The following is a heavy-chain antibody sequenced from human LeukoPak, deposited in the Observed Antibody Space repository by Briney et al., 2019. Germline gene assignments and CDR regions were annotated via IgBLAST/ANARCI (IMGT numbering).Heavy chain of an antibody. CDR2: IKQDGSET. Sequence: GGSLTLSCAASRFTLSNYWMSWVRQAPGKGLEWVANIKQDGSETYYVDSVKGRLTISRDNAKNSLYLQMNSLRAEATAVYYCARESASSSWYTRPPRDDAFDIWGQGTMVTVSS. V-gene: IGHV3-7*01. D-gene: IGHD6-13*01. J-gene: IGHJ3*02. CDR3: ARESASSSWYTRPPRDDAFDI. CDR1: RFTLSNYW.